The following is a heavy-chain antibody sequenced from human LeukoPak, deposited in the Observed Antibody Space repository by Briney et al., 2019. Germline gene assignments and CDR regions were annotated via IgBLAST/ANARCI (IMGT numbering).Heavy chain of an antibody. CDR2: IIPIFGTA. CDR3: ARGPSRYCSSTSCYHYMDV. J-gene: IGHJ6*03. CDR1: GGTFSSYA. D-gene: IGHD2-2*01. Sequence: GASVKVSCKASGGTFSSYAISWVRQAPGQGLEWMGGIIPIFGTANYAQKFQGSVTITTDESTSTAYMELSSLRSEDTAVYYCARGPSRYCSSTSCYHYMDVWGKGTTVTVSS. V-gene: IGHV1-69*05.